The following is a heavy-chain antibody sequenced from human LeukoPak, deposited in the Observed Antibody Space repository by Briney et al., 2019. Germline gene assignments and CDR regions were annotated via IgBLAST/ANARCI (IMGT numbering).Heavy chain of an antibody. D-gene: IGHD4-17*01. CDR3: AKDRLITVPKLEDDVLDI. Sequence: ASVKVSCKASGYTFISFGITWMRQAPGQGLEWMGWISAHNGNTNYAQKFQGRVTMTTDTSTSTAYMELRSLRSDDTAVYYCAKDRLITVPKLEDDVLDIWGQGTMVTVSS. CDR1: GYTFISFG. CDR2: ISAHNGNT. V-gene: IGHV1-18*01. J-gene: IGHJ3*02.